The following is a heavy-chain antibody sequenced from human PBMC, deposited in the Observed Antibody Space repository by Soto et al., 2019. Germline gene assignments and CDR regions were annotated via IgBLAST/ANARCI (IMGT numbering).Heavy chain of an antibody. CDR1: GGTFRNYP. Sequence: QVQLVQSGTEVKKPGSSVKVSCKASGGTFRNYPINWVRQAPGQGLEWMGSIFPLTDIPDYAQNFQARLTISADKSTSTAYMELSSLTSDDKAMYFCARGPLGVLNYFESCGQGTLVTVSS. D-gene: IGHD2-8*01. J-gene: IGHJ4*02. V-gene: IGHV1-69*02. CDR3: ARGPLGVLNYFES. CDR2: IFPLTDIP.